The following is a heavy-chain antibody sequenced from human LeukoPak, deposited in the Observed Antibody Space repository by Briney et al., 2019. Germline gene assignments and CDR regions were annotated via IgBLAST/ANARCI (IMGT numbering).Heavy chain of an antibody. CDR1: GYSFTSHN. J-gene: IGHJ4*02. V-gene: IGHV1-8*02. D-gene: IGHD6-19*01. CDR2: VSPSSGNT. Sequence: ASVKVSCKTSGYSFTSHNINWVRQATGQGLEWMGWVSPSSGNTAYAQKFQGRVTMTSDTSISTAYMELSSLASEDTAVYYCARGHSGYASGWPEYWGQGALVTVSS. CDR3: ARGHSGYASGWPEY.